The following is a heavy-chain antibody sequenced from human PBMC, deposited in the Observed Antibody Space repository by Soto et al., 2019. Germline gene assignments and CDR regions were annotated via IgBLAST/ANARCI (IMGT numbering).Heavy chain of an antibody. D-gene: IGHD2-8*01. CDR1: GFTFSSYA. V-gene: IGHV3-23*01. CDR2: ISGSGGST. Sequence: EVQLLESGGGLVQPGGSLRLSCAASGFTFSSYAMSWGRQAPGKGLEWVSAISGSGGSTYYADSVKGRFTIFRDNSKNTLYLQMNSLRAEDTAVYYCAKGVNGLYYYYGMDVWGQGTTVTVSS. CDR3: AKGVNGLYYYYGMDV. J-gene: IGHJ6*02.